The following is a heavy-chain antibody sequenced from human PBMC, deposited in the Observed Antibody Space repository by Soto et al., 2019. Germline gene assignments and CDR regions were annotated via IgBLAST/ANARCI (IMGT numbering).Heavy chain of an antibody. D-gene: IGHD3-10*01. CDR3: ARDAYLGSGSYAY. CDR1: GFTFSSYG. J-gene: IGHJ4*02. V-gene: IGHV3-33*01. Sequence: QVQLVESGGGVVQPGRSLRLSFAASGFTFSSYGMHWVRQAPGKGLEWVALIWYDGSNKNYADSVKGRFTISRDDSKNTLYLQMNSLRAEDTAVYYCARDAYLGSGSYAYWGQGTLVTVSS. CDR2: IWYDGSNK.